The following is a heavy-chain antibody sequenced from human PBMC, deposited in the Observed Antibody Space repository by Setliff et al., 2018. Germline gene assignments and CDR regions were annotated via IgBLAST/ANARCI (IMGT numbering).Heavy chain of an antibody. CDR3: ARDLGDYNGLWSYYIAY. V-gene: IGHV4-38-2*02. J-gene: IGHJ4*02. CDR1: GYSISSGYY. CDR2: IDHSGST. Sequence: PSETLSLTCTVSGYSISSGYYGGWFRQPPGKGLGWIGSIDHSGSTYYNPSLKSRVTTSVDTSKKQSSLRLSSVTAADTAVYHCARDLGDYNGLWSYYIAYWGQGTLVTVSS. D-gene: IGHD3-10*01.